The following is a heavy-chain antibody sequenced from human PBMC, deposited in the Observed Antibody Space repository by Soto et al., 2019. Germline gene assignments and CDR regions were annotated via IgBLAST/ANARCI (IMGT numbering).Heavy chain of an antibody. J-gene: IGHJ6*02. CDR1: GFTFSSYA. Sequence: GGSLRLSCAASGFTFSSYAMHWVRKAPGKGLEWVAVISYDGSNKYYADSVKGRFTISRDNSKNTLYLQMNSLRAEDTAVYYCARDRGLRGYYGMDVWGQGTTVTVSS. CDR2: ISYDGSNK. CDR3: ARDRGLRGYYGMDV. V-gene: IGHV3-30-3*01.